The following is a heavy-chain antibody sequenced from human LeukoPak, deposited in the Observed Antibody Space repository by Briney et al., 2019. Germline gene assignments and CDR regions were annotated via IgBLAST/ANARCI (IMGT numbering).Heavy chain of an antibody. CDR1: GFTFSSYT. Sequence: GGSLRLSCAASGFTFSSYTMNWVRQAPGKGLEWVSSISSSSSYIHYADSVKGRSTISRDNAKNSLYLQMNSLRAEDTAVYYCAKDGVGYVMDVWGQGTTVTVSS. J-gene: IGHJ6*02. CDR2: ISSSSSYI. V-gene: IGHV3-21*01. D-gene: IGHD1-26*01. CDR3: AKDGVGYVMDV.